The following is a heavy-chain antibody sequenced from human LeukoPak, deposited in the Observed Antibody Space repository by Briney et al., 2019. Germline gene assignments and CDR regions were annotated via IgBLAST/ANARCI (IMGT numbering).Heavy chain of an antibody. CDR1: GFTFSSYA. D-gene: IGHD3-10*01. Sequence: GGSLRLSSAASGFTFSSYAMSWVRQAPGKGLEWVSAISGSGGSTYYADSVKGRFTISRDNSKNTLYLQMNSLRAEDTAVYYCSRPNSGSYYSPFWFDPWGQGTLVTVSS. V-gene: IGHV3-23*01. CDR2: ISGSGGST. CDR3: SRPNSGSYYSPFWFDP. J-gene: IGHJ5*02.